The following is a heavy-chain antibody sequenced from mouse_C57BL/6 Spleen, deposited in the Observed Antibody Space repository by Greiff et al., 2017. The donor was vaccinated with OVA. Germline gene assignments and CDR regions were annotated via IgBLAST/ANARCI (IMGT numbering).Heavy chain of an antibody. V-gene: IGHV1-52*01. CDR3: AKIESNYSVYAMDY. CDR2: IDPSDSDT. J-gene: IGHJ4*01. CDR1: GYTFTSYW. D-gene: IGHD2-5*01. Sequence: QVQLQQPGAELVRPGSSVKLSCKASGYTFTSYWMHWVKQRPIQGLEWIGNIDPSDSDTHYNQKFKDKATLTVDKSSSTAYMQLSSLTSVDSAVYYSAKIESNYSVYAMDYWGQGTSETVSS.